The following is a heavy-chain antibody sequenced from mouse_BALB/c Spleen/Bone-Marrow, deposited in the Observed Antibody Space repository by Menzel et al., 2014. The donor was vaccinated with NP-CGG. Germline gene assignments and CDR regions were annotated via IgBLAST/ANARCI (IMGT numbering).Heavy chain of an antibody. D-gene: IGHD2-10*02. Sequence: LEESGGRLVTPGTPLTLTCTVSGIDLSRYWMSWVRQAPGKGLEWIGVIGPSIGTYYANWVKGRFTISKTSTTVDLKITSPTTEDTATYFCARADYSGYSMGLWGQGTLVTVS. CDR1: GIDLSRYW. CDR2: IGPSIGT. CDR3: ARADYSGYSMGL. J-gene: IGHJ3*02. V-gene: IGHV5-6-5*01.